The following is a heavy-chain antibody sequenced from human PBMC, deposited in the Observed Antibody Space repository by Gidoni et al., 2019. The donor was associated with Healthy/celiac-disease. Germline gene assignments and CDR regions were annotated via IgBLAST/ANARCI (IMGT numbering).Heavy chain of an antibody. J-gene: IGHJ5*02. CDR3: ARQGITMAPNWFDP. V-gene: IGHV4-39*01. Sequence: QLQLQESGPGLVKPSETLSLTCTGYGGSISSSSYYWGWIRPPPGKGLEWIGGIYYSGSTYYNPPLKSRVTISVVTPKNQFSLKLSSVTAADTAVYYCARQGITMAPNWFDPWGQVTLVTVSS. D-gene: IGHD3-10*01. CDR2: IYYSGST. CDR1: GGSISSSSYY.